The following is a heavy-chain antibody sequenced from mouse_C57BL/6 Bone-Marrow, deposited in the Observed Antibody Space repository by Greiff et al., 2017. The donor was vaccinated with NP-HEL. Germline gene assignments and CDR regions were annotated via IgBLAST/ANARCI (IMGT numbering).Heavy chain of an antibody. V-gene: IGHV1-81*01. CDR2: IYPRSGNT. J-gene: IGHJ1*03. Sequence: QVQLQQSGAELARPGASVKLSCKASGYTFTSYGISWVKQRTGQGLEWIGEIYPRSGNTYYNEKVKGKATLTADKSSSTAYMELRSLTSEDSAVYFCARDYYGSSYWYFDVWGTGTTVTVSS. D-gene: IGHD1-1*01. CDR3: ARDYYGSSYWYFDV. CDR1: GYTFTSYG.